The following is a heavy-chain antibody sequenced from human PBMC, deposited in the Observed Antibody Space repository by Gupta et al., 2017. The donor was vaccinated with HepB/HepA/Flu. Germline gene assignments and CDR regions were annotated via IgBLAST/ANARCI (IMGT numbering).Heavy chain of an antibody. D-gene: IGHD3-9*01. V-gene: IGHV1-2*02. CDR3: ARGGGIWLPRALGLKIFPFDI. CDR2: INPKSGDT. CDR1: GYTFSDYY. J-gene: IGHJ3*02. Sequence: QVQLVQSGAEVKMPGASVKVSCKASGYTFSDYYLHWVRQAPGQGLEWMGWINPKSGDTNYTQKFQGRVTLTRDASITTAYIQLSGLRSHDSAVYYCARGGGIWLPRALGLKIFPFDIWGQGTLDTVSS.